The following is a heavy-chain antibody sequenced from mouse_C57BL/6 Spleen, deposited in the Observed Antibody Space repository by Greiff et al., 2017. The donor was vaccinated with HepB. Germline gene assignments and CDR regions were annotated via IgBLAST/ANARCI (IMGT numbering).Heavy chain of an antibody. CDR3: ASGGASSGPWFAY. CDR2: IDPSDSYT. Sequence: QVQLQQSGAELVMPGASVKLSCKASGYTFTSYWMHWVKQRPGQGLEWIGEIDPSDSYTNYNQKFKGKSTLTVDKSSSTAYMQLSSLTSEDSAVYYCASGGASSGPWFAYWGQGTLVTVSA. D-gene: IGHD3-2*02. CDR1: GYTFTSYW. J-gene: IGHJ3*01. V-gene: IGHV1-69*01.